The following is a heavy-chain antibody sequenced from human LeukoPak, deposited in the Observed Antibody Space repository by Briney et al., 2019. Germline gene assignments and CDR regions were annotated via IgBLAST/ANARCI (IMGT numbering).Heavy chain of an antibody. V-gene: IGHV4-39*07. CDR2: IYYSGST. CDR3: AREGQWLVRFDY. CDR1: GGSISSSSYY. J-gene: IGHJ4*02. Sequence: PSETLSLTCTVSGGSISSSSYYWGWIRQPPGKGLEWIGSIYYSGSTYYNPSLKSRVTISVDTSKNQFSLKLSSVTAADTAVYYCAREGQWLVRFDYWGQGTLVTVSS. D-gene: IGHD6-19*01.